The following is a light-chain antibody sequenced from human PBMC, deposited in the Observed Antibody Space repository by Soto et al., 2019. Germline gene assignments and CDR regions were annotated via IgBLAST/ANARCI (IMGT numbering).Light chain of an antibody. CDR3: ATWDDSLGGPV. V-gene: IGLV1-47*01. J-gene: IGLJ2*01. CDR2: RDN. CDR1: SSNIGRNY. Sequence: QSVLTQTPSVSGTPGQRVNISCSGSSSNIGRNYVYWYHQFPGMAPKLLIYRDNERPSGVSDRFSGSKFGTSASLAISGLRSGDEADYHCATWDDSLGGPVFGGGTKVTVL.